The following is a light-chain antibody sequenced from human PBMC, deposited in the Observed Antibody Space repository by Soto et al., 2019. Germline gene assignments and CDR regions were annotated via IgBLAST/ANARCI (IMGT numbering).Light chain of an antibody. Sequence: EIVLTQSPATLSLSPGERATLSCRASQSVSSYLAWYQQKPGQAPRLLIYDASNRATGIPARFSGSGSGTDFTLTISSLVPEHFAVYYCQQRSNWPRFTFGPGTKVDIK. CDR2: DAS. J-gene: IGKJ3*01. CDR3: QQRSNWPRFT. CDR1: QSVSSY. V-gene: IGKV3-11*01.